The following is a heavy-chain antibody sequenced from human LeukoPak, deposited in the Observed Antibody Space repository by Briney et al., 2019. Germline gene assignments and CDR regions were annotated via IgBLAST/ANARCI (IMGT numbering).Heavy chain of an antibody. J-gene: IGHJ6*02. D-gene: IGHD3-9*01. Sequence: GTSVKVSCKASGYTFTSYGISWVRQAPGQGLEWMGWISAHNGNTNCAQKLQGRVTMTTDTSTSTAYMELRSLRSDDTAVYYCARGMTGFGYGMGVWGQGTTVIVSS. V-gene: IGHV1-18*01. CDR3: ARGMTGFGYGMGV. CDR2: ISAHNGNT. CDR1: GYTFTSYG.